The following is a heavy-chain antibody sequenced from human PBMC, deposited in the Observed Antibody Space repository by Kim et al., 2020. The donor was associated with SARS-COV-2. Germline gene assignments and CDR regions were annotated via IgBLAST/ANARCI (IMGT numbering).Heavy chain of an antibody. Sequence: SETLSLTCTVSGAPINSDDYYWTWIRQPAGKRLEWLGRLYTSGTTNYNPSLESRVTISRDTSKNQFSLHLTSVTAADTAIYFCVTSLFDPLTGAPHHLATGYF. D-gene: IGHD3-9*01. V-gene: IGHV4-61*02. CDR1: GAPINSDDYY. J-gene: IGHJ4*03. CDR3: VTSLFDPLTGAPHHLATGYF. CDR2: LYTSGTT.